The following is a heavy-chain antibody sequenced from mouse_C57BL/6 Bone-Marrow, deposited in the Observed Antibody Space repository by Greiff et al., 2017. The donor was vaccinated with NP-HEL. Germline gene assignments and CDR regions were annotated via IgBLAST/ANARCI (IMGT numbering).Heavy chain of an antibody. J-gene: IGHJ4*01. CDR3: ARRYRGLYYYAMDY. D-gene: IGHD2-12*01. CDR1: GFTFSDYG. CDR2: ISSGSSTI. V-gene: IGHV5-17*01. Sequence: EVKLMESGGGLVKPGGSLKLSCAASGFTFSDYGMHWVRQAPEKGLEWVAYISSGSSTIYYADTVKGGFTISRDNAKNTLFLQMTSLRSEDTAMYYCARRYRGLYYYAMDYWGQGTSVTVSS.